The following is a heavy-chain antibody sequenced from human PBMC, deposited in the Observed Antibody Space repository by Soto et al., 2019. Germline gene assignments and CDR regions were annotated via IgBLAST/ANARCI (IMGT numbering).Heavy chain of an antibody. CDR3: GLSHTVTTDY. CDR2: INSAGSST. V-gene: IGHV3-74*01. D-gene: IGHD4-17*01. Sequence: EVQLVESGGGLVQPGGSLRLSCAASGLTFSSYWMHWVRQAPGKGLVWVSRINSAGSSTSYADSVKGRFTISRDNAKNTLNLQLNSLRAEDTAVYYCGLSHTVTTDYWGQGTLVTVSS. J-gene: IGHJ4*02. CDR1: GLTFSSYW.